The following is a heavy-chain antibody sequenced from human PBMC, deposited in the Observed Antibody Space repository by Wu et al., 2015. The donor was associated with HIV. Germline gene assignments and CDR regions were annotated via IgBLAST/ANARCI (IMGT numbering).Heavy chain of an antibody. CDR1: GYTFTAHY. D-gene: IGHD2-21*01. Sequence: VQSGAEVKKPGASVRVSCQTSGYTFTAHYIHWVRQAPGQGLEWMGWIRPDSGATNYAEKFEDRVTMTRDASISTAYMQLNRLSSDDTAVYFCARDLGDDFAIRGYYWYMDVWGRGTAITVSS. CDR2: IRPDSGAT. J-gene: IGHJ6*03. V-gene: IGHV1-2*02. CDR3: ARDLGDDFAIRGYYWYMDV.